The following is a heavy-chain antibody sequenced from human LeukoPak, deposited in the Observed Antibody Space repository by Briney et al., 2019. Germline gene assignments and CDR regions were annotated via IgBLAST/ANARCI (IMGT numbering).Heavy chain of an antibody. CDR1: GDSVSSKNGA. D-gene: IGHD6-19*01. J-gene: IGHJ4*02. V-gene: IGHV6-1*01. CDR3: ARDFGTTGWHTFDY. Sequence: SQTLSLTYVVSGDSVSSKNGAWNWIRQSPSRGLEWLGRTYYRSKWYNDYAESMEGRTTISQDTSKNQYSLHLNSVTPDDTVVYYCARDFGTTGWHTFDYWGQGTLVTVSS. CDR2: TYYRSKWYN.